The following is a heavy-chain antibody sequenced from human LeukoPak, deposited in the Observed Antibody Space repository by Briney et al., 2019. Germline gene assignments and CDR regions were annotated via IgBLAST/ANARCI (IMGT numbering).Heavy chain of an antibody. Sequence: SETLSLTCTVSGGSISSYYWSWIWQPPGKGLEWIGYIYYSGSTYYNPSLKSRVTISVDTSKNQFSLKLSSVTAADTAVYYCARVYYYDNSGYGRDYFDYWGQGTLVTVSS. V-gene: IGHV4-59*08. J-gene: IGHJ4*02. CDR1: GGSISSYY. CDR2: IYYSGST. CDR3: ARVYYYDNSGYGRDYFDY. D-gene: IGHD3-22*01.